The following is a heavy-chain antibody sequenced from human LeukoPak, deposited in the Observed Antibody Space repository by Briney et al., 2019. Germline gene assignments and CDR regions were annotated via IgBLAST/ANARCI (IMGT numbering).Heavy chain of an antibody. V-gene: IGHV4-34*01. D-gene: IGHD6-6*01. CDR3: ARGRSRYSSSSNWYFDL. CDR1: SGSFSGYY. J-gene: IGHJ2*01. CDR2: INHSGST. Sequence: SETLSLTCAVYSGSFSGYYWSWIRQPPGKGLEWIGEINHSGSTNYNPSLKSRVTISVDTSKNQFSLKLSSVTAADTAVYYCARGRSRYSSSSNWYFDLWGRGTLVTVSS.